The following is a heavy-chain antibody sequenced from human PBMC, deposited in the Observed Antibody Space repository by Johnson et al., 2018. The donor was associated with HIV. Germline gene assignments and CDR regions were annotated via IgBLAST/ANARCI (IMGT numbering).Heavy chain of an antibody. V-gene: IGHV3-30*03. Sequence: QVYLVESGGGVVQPGRSLRLSCAASGFTFSSYGMHWVRQAPGKGLEWVAVISYDGSNKYYADSVKGRFTISRDNSKNTLYLQMNSLRAEDTAVYYCARGDYDILTGYAFDIWGQGTMVTVSS. J-gene: IGHJ3*02. D-gene: IGHD3-9*01. CDR3: ARGDYDILTGYAFDI. CDR1: GFTFSSYG. CDR2: ISYDGSNK.